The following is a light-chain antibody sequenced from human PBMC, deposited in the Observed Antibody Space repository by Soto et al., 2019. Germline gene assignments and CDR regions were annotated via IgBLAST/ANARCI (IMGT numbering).Light chain of an antibody. CDR1: SGSIASNY. CDR2: EDN. Sequence: QSVSESPGKTVTISCTRSSGSIASNYVQWYQQRPGSSPTTVIYEDNQRPSGVPDRFSGSIDSSSNSASLTISGLKTEDEADYYCQSYDSSNDVVFGGGTKVTVL. V-gene: IGLV6-57*01. J-gene: IGLJ2*01. CDR3: QSYDSSNDVV.